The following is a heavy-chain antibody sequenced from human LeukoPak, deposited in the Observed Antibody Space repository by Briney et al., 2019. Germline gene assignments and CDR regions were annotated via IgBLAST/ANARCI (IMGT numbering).Heavy chain of an antibody. CDR1: GFTFSSYG. D-gene: IGHD2-2*01. CDR3: AKDGGPTAYCSSTSCYGGFDY. J-gene: IGHJ4*02. Sequence: QSGGSLRLSGAASGFTFSSYGMHWVRQAPGKGLEWVAVISYDGSNKYYADSVKGRFTISRDNSKNTLYLQMNSLRAEDTAVYYCAKDGGPTAYCSSTSCYGGFDYWGQGTLVTVSS. CDR2: ISYDGSNK. V-gene: IGHV3-30*18.